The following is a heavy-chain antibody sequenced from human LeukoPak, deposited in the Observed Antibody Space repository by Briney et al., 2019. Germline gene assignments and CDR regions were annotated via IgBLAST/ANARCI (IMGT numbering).Heavy chain of an antibody. J-gene: IGHJ5*02. CDR1: GFTFSSYS. V-gene: IGHV3-21*04. D-gene: IGHD2-2*01. Sequence: GGSLRLSCAASGFTFSSYSMNWVRQAPGKGLEWVSSISSSGSTIYYADSVKGRFTISRDNAKNSLYLQMNSLRAEDTAVYSCARAPSFYVPAATLFDPWGQGTLVTVSS. CDR3: ARAPSFYVPAATLFDP. CDR2: ISSSGSTI.